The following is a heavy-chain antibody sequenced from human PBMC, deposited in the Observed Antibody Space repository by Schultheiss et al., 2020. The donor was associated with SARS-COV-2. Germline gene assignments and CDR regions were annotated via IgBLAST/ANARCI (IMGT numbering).Heavy chain of an antibody. CDR1: GFTFSSYD. CDR3: AKDPLAYYYGMDV. V-gene: IGHV3-23*01. Sequence: GGSLRLSCAASGFTFSSYDMHWVRQATGKGLEWVSAISGSGGSTYYADSVKGRFTISRDNSKNTLYLQMNSLRAEDTAVYYCAKDPLAYYYGMDVWGQGTTVTVSS. CDR2: ISGSGGST. J-gene: IGHJ6*02.